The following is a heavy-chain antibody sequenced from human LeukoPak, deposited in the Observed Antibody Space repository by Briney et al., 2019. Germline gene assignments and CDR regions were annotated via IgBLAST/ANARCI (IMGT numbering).Heavy chain of an antibody. D-gene: IGHD2-15*01. CDR2: INPNSGGT. CDR3: ARAVVVASVPDLNWFDP. V-gene: IGHV1-2*02. Sequence: TSVKASCKASGYTFTGYYMHWVRQAPGQGLEWMGWINPNSGGTNYAQKFQGRVTMTRDTSISTAYMELSRLRSDDTAVYYCARAVVVASVPDLNWFDPWGQGTLVTVSS. CDR1: GYTFTGYY. J-gene: IGHJ5*02.